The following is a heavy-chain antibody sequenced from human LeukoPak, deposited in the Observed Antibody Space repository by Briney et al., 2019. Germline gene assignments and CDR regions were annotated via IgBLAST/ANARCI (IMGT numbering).Heavy chain of an antibody. D-gene: IGHD3-16*01. CDR3: ALYVTYDFDL. J-gene: IGHJ2*01. CDR1: GFTFSNAW. CDR2: IKSKSDGGTT. V-gene: IGHV3-15*01. Sequence: PGGSLRLSCAASGFTFSNAWMSWVRQAPGKGLEWVGRIKSKSDGGTTDYAAPLKATFTISRDHSNNTLYLQMTSLKTEDTAVYYCALYVTYDFDLWGRGTLVTVSS.